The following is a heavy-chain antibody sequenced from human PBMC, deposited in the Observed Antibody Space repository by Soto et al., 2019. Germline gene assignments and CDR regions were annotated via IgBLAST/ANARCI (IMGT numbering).Heavy chain of an antibody. CDR2: ISAYNGNT. CDR3: ARVDGPMVRGVIISLDY. D-gene: IGHD3-10*01. Sequence: ASVKVSCKASGCTFTSYGISWVRQAPGQGLEWMGWISAYNGNTNYAQKLQGRVTMTTDTSTSTAYMELRSLRSDDTAVYYCARVDGPMVRGVIISLDYWGQGTLVTVSS. CDR1: GCTFTSYG. V-gene: IGHV1-18*01. J-gene: IGHJ4*02.